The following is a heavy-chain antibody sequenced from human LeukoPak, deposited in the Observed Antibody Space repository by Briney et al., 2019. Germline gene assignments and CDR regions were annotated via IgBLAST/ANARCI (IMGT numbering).Heavy chain of an antibody. V-gene: IGHV4-4*07. D-gene: IGHD3-16*01. CDR2: IYTSGST. J-gene: IGHJ3*02. Sequence: PSETLSLTCTVSGGSISSYYWSWIRQPAGKGLEWIGRIYTSGSTNYNPSLKSRVTMSVDTSKNQFSLKLSSVTAADTAVYYCARDTYWSYATSHVDTFDIWGQGTMVTVSS. CDR1: GGSISSYY. CDR3: ARDTYWSYATSHVDTFDI.